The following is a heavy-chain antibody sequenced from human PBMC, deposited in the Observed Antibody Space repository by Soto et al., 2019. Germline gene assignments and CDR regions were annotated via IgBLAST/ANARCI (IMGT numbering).Heavy chain of an antibody. D-gene: IGHD5-18*01. V-gene: IGHV1-18*01. CDR2: ISAYNGNT. Sequence: QVQLVQSGAEVKKPGASVKVSCKASGYTFTSYGISWVRQAPGQGLEWMGWISAYNGNTKYAQKLQGRVTMTTDTSTSTAYMELRSLRSDDTAVYYCASSLLVCYGLEGEGEWGQGTLVTVSS. CDR3: ASSLLVCYGLEGEGE. CDR1: GYTFTSYG. J-gene: IGHJ4*02.